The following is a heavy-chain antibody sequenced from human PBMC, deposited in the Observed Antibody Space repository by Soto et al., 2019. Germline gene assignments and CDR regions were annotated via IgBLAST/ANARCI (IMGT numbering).Heavy chain of an antibody. J-gene: IGHJ4*02. V-gene: IGHV3-30*18. CDR1: GFTFSSYG. CDR3: AKDRGDGWLQYYFDY. D-gene: IGHD5-12*01. Sequence: SLRLSCAASGFTFSSYGMHWVRQAPGKGLEWVAVISYDGSNKYYADSVKGRFTISRDNSKNTLYLQMNSLRAEDTAVYYCAKDRGDGWLQYYFDYWGQGTLVTVSS. CDR2: ISYDGSNK.